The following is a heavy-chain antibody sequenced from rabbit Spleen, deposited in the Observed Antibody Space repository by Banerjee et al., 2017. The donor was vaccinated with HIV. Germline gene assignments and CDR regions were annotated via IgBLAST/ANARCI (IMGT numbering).Heavy chain of an antibody. CDR3: ARDLTDAIGWNFGW. CDR2: IYTNSGSP. D-gene: IGHD4-1*01. J-gene: IGHJ4*01. V-gene: IGHV1S40*01. Sequence: QSLEESGGGLVTPGGTLTLTCTTSGFPISSYHICWVRQAPGKGLEWIACIYTNSGSPNYASWAKGRFTISKTSSTTVTLQMTSLTAADTATYFCARDLTDAIGWNFGWWGPGTLVTVS. CDR1: GFPISSYH.